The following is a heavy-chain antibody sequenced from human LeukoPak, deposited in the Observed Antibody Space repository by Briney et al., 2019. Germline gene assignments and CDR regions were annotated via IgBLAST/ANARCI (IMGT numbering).Heavy chain of an antibody. Sequence: PSETLSLTCAVYGESFSGYYWSWIRQPPGKGLEWIGEINHSGSTNYNPSLKSRVTISVDTSKNQFSLKLSSVTAADTAVYYCARGSDLFVYYYGMDVWGQGTTVTVSS. CDR2: INHSGST. D-gene: IGHD3-9*01. J-gene: IGHJ6*02. CDR1: GESFSGYY. CDR3: ARGSDLFVYYYGMDV. V-gene: IGHV4-34*01.